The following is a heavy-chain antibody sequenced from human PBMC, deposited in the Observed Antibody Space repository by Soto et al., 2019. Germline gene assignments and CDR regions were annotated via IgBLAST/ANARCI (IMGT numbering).Heavy chain of an antibody. V-gene: IGHV4-39*01. D-gene: IGHD6-13*01. CDR1: GGPISSSNHY. CDR3: ARLGDRVNYYYMDV. J-gene: IGHJ6*03. CDR2: IYYIGST. Sequence: QLQLQESGPGLVKPAETLSVTCTVSGGPISSSNHYWGWIRQPPGKGLEWIGSIYYIGSTYYNPSVQGRVTISVDTSKNQFSLKVKSVTAADTAVYFCARLGDRVNYYYMDVWGKGTTVTVSS.